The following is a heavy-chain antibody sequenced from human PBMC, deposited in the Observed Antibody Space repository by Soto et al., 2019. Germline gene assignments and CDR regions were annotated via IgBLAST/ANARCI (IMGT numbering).Heavy chain of an antibody. D-gene: IGHD5-12*01. Sequence: SVKVSCKASGGTFSSYAISWVRQAPGQGLEWMGGIIPIFGTANYAQKFQGRVTITADESTSTAYMELSSLRSEDTAVYYCARDTANGYNYGPVDYWSQGTLVTVSS. CDR2: IIPIFGTA. CDR3: ARDTANGYNYGPVDY. V-gene: IGHV1-69*13. J-gene: IGHJ4*02. CDR1: GGTFSSYA.